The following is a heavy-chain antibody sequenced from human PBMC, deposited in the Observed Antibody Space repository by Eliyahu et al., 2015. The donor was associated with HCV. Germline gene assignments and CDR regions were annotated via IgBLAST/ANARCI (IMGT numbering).Heavy chain of an antibody. J-gene: IGHJ6*02. V-gene: IGHV3-21*01. CDR1: GFTFSSYS. CDR2: ISSSSSYI. CDR3: ARKALQTYGMDV. Sequence: EVQLVESGGGLVKPGGSLRLSCAASGFTFSSYSMNWVRQAPGKGLEWVSSISSSSSYIYYADSVKGRFTISRDNAKNSLYLQMNSLRAEDTAVYYCARKALQTYGMDVWGQGTTVTVSS.